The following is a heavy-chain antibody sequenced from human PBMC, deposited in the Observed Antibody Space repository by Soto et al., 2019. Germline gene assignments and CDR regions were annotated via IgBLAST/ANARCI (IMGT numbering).Heavy chain of an antibody. J-gene: IGHJ5*02. V-gene: IGHV3-72*01. Sequence: GGSLRLSCAASGFTFSDHYMDWVRQAPGKGLEWVGRTRNKANSYTTEYAASVKGRFTISRDDSKNSLYLQMNSLKTEDTAVYYCASLSTVTTSWGQGTLVTVSS. D-gene: IGHD4-17*01. CDR3: ASLSTVTTS. CDR1: GFTFSDHY. CDR2: TRNKANSYTT.